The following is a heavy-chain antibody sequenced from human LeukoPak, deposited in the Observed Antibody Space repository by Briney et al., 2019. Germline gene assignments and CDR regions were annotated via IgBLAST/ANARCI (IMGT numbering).Heavy chain of an antibody. D-gene: IGHD2-2*01. CDR1: GGSISSYY. CDR3: ARNVVVPALDAFDI. CDR2: IYYSGST. V-gene: IGHV4-59*05. Sequence: SETLSLTCTVSGGSISSYYWSWLRQPPGKGLEWIGSIYYSGSTYYNPSLKSRVTISVDTSKNQFSLKLSSVTAADTAVYYCARNVVVPALDAFDIWGQGTMVTVSS. J-gene: IGHJ3*02.